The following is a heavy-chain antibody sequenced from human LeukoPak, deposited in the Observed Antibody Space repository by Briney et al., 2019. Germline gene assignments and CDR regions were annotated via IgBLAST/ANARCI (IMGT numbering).Heavy chain of an antibody. CDR2: ISGDGGST. CDR3: AKTAGVTTRYYFDY. Sequence: PGGSLRLSCAASGFTFDDYAMHWVRQAPGKGLEWVSLISGDGGSTYYAESVKGRFTISRDNSKNSLYLQMNSLRTEDTALYYCAKTAGVTTRYYFDYWGQGTLATVSS. J-gene: IGHJ4*02. V-gene: IGHV3-43*02. CDR1: GFTFDDYA. D-gene: IGHD4-17*01.